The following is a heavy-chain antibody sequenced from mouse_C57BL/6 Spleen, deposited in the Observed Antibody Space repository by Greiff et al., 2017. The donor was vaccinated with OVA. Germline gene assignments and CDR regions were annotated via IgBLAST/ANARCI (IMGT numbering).Heavy chain of an antibody. D-gene: IGHD1-1*01. Sequence: VQLQQSGAELARPGASVKMSCKASGYTFTSYSMHWVQQRPGQGLEWIGYINPSSGYSKYNQKFKDKATLTADKSSSTAYMKLSSMTSEDSAVYYCARNYYGIDYWGQGTTLTVSS. V-gene: IGHV1-4*01. CDR3: ARNYYGIDY. CDR1: GYTFTSYS. J-gene: IGHJ2*01. CDR2: INPSSGYS.